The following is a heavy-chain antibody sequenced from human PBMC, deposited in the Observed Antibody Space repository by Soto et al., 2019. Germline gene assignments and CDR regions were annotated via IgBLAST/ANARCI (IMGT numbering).Heavy chain of an antibody. D-gene: IGHD1-26*01. CDR3: ARGNSGNYFNGAFHI. J-gene: IGHJ3*02. Sequence: TLSLTCVISGDSVSSDSAAWNWIRQSPSRGLEWLGRAYYRSRWYVDYAESVKSRITMKTDTSKNQLSLLLNSVTPEDTAVYYCARGNSGNYFNGAFHIWGQGTMVTVSS. CDR1: GDSVSSDSAA. CDR2: AYYRSRWYV. V-gene: IGHV6-1*01.